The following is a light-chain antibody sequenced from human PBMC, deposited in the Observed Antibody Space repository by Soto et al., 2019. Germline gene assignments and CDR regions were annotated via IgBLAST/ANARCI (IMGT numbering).Light chain of an antibody. CDR2: AAS. Sequence: DTPMTQSPSSLSASVGDRVTITCRASRSISDYLNWYQQKPGKAPNLLIYAASSLQSGVPSRFSGSRSGTDFTLTISSLQPEDFAAYYSQQSYSPPWTCGQGTKVEIK. CDR1: RSISDY. CDR3: QQSYSPPWT. V-gene: IGKV1-39*01. J-gene: IGKJ1*01.